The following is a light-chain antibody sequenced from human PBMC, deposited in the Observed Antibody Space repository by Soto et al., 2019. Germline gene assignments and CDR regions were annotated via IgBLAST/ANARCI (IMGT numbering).Light chain of an antibody. Sequence: EIVMTQSPASLSVSPGDGATLSCRASQTVASNLAWYQQKPGQGPRLLINGASTRAAGVPARFSGSGSGTDFTLTISSLQSEDFAVYYCQQYHNWPPQYTFGQGTKLQIK. CDR2: GAS. CDR1: QTVASN. CDR3: QQYHNWPPQYT. J-gene: IGKJ2*01. V-gene: IGKV3-15*01.